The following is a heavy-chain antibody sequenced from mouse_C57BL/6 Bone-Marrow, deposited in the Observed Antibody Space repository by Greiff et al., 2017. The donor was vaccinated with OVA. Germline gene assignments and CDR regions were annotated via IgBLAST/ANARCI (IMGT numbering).Heavy chain of an antibody. J-gene: IGHJ3*01. D-gene: IGHD1-1*01. CDR3: ARDYGTVSFAY. CDR2: ISYDGSN. V-gene: IGHV3-6*01. Sequence: ESGPGLVKPSQSLSLTCSVTGYSITSGYYWNWIRQFPGNKLEWMGYISYDGSNNYNPSLKNRISITRDTSKNQFFMKLNSVTTEDTATYYCARDYGTVSFAYWGQGTLVTVSA. CDR1: GYSITSGYY.